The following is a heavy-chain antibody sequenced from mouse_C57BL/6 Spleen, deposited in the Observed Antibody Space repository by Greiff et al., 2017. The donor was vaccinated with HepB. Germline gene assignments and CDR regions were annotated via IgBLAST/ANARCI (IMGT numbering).Heavy chain of an antibody. Sequence: EVKLMESGGGLVQPGGSLKLSCAASGFTFSDYYMYWVRQTPEKRLEWVAYISNGGGSTYYPDTVKGRFTISRDNAKNTLYLQMSRLKSEDTAMYYCARRRDGVFAYWGQGTLVTVSA. D-gene: IGHD3-3*01. CDR3: ARRRDGVFAY. J-gene: IGHJ3*01. V-gene: IGHV5-12*01. CDR2: ISNGGGST. CDR1: GFTFSDYY.